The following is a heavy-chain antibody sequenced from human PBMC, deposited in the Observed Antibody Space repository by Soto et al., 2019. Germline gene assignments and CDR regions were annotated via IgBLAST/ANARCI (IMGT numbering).Heavy chain of an antibody. CDR3: AKALPMYYYDSSGYSDYYYDMDV. Sequence: PGGSLRLSCAAPGFTLNSYAMNWVRQAPGKGLEWVSGISARGEKTYYADSVKGRFTISRDNSKNTVYLQMNSLRAKDTAVFYCAKALPMYYYDSSGYSDYYYDMDVWGQGITVTVS. V-gene: IGHV3-23*01. D-gene: IGHD3-22*01. J-gene: IGHJ6*02. CDR2: ISARGEKT. CDR1: GFTLNSYA.